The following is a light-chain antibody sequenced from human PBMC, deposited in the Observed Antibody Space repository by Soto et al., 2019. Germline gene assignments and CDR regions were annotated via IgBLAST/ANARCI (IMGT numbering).Light chain of an antibody. J-gene: IGKJ5*01. Sequence: IMLTQSAGPLVLSRGERATVSCRVSQSVTNNYLAWYQQKPGQAPRLLIDGASSRATGVPDRFSGTGSGTDFTLTISRLEPEDFAVFYCQQYGNSPITFGQGTRLEI. CDR2: GAS. V-gene: IGKV3-20*01. CDR1: QSVTNNY. CDR3: QQYGNSPIT.